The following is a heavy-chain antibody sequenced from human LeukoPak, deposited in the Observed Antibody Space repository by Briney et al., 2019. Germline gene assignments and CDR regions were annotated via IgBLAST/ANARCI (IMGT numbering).Heavy chain of an antibody. V-gene: IGHV3-30-3*01. CDR2: ISYDGSNK. Sequence: GGSLRLSCAASGFTFSSYAMHWVRQAPGKGLEWVAVISYDGSNKYYADSVKGRFTISRDNSKNTLYLQMNSLRAEDTAVYYCARVPAVAGTYYYYGMDVWGQGTTVTASS. J-gene: IGHJ6*02. CDR3: ARVPAVAGTYYYYGMDV. D-gene: IGHD6-19*01. CDR1: GFTFSSYA.